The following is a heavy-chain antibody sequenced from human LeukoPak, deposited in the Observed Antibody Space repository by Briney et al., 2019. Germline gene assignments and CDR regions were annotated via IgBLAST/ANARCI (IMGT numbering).Heavy chain of an antibody. J-gene: IGHJ3*02. CDR3: TRNEGGAFDI. D-gene: IGHD1-1*01. V-gene: IGHV1-2*02. CDR1: GYSFNDKY. CDR2: INPNSGGT. Sequence: GASVKVSCKASGYSFNDKYLHWVRRAPGQGLEWMGSINPNSGGTNYAQKFQGRVTMTTDTSISTAYMELSGLKSDDTAMYYCTRNEGGAFDIWGQGTMVTVSS.